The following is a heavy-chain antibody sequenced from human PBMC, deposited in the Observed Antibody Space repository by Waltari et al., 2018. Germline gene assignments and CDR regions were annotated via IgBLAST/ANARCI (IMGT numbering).Heavy chain of an antibody. CDR3: ARRTTATDAFDI. CDR1: GGSISSSSYY. V-gene: IGHV4-39*01. J-gene: IGHJ3*02. D-gene: IGHD1-1*01. Sequence: QLQLQESGPGLVKPSETLSLTCTVSGGSISSSSYYWGWIRQPPGKGLEWIGSIYYSGSTYYNPSLKSRVTISVDTSKNQFSLKLSSVTAADTAVYYCARRTTATDAFDIWGQGTMVTVSS. CDR2: IYYSGST.